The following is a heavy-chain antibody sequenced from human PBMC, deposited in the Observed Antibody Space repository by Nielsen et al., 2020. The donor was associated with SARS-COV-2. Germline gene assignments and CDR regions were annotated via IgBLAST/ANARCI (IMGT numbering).Heavy chain of an antibody. CDR3: ARTVGTVITYYFDY. D-gene: IGHD4-17*01. Sequence: GESLKISCAASGFTFSDYYMSWIRQAPGKGLEWVSYISSSSSYTNYADSVKGRFTISRDNAKNSLYLQMNSLRAEDTAVYYCARTVGTVITYYFDYWGQGTLVTVSS. V-gene: IGHV3-11*06. J-gene: IGHJ4*02. CDR2: ISSSSSYT. CDR1: GFTFSDYY.